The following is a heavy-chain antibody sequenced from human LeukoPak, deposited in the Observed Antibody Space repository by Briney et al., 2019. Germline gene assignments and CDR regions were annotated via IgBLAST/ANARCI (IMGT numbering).Heavy chain of an antibody. V-gene: IGHV4-59*12. Sequence: PSETLSLTCAVYGGSFSVYYWSWIRQPPGKGLEWIGYIYYSGTTNYNPSLKSRVTISVDTSKNQFSLKLSSVTAADTAVYYCARVRGDYYFDYWGQGTLVTVSS. J-gene: IGHJ4*02. CDR2: IYYSGTT. D-gene: IGHD3-16*01. CDR1: GGSFSVYY. CDR3: ARVRGDYYFDY.